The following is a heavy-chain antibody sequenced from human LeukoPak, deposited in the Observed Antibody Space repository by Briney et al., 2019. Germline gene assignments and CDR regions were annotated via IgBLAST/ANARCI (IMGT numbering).Heavy chain of an antibody. CDR1: GFTFSDYY. D-gene: IGHD3-22*01. Sequence: KSGGSLRLSCAASGFTFSDYYMSWIRQAPGKGLEWVSYISSSGSTIYYADTVEGRFTISSENAKNSLYLQMNSLRAEETAVYYCARDSSGYYDYCGQETLVTVSS. CDR2: ISSSGSTI. J-gene: IGHJ4*02. CDR3: ARDSSGYYDY. V-gene: IGHV3-11*04.